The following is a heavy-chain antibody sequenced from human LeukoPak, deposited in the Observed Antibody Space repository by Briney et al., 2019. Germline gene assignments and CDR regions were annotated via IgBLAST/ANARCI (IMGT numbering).Heavy chain of an antibody. CDR1: GFTFSSYW. V-gene: IGHV3-53*01. CDR3: ARVALTTVTYYYYYYMDV. CDR2: IYSGGST. D-gene: IGHD4-17*01. Sequence: GGSLRLSCAASGFTFSSYWMHWVRQAPGKGLEWVSVIYSGGSTYYADSVKGRFTISRDNSKNTLYLQMNSLRAEDTAVYYCARVALTTVTYYYYYYMDVWGKGTTVTISS. J-gene: IGHJ6*03.